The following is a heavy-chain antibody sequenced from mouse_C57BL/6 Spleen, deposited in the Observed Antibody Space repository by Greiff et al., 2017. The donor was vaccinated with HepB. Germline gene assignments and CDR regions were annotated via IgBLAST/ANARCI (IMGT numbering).Heavy chain of an antibody. CDR1: GFTFSSYG. D-gene: IGHD1-1*01. V-gene: IGHV5-6*01. J-gene: IGHJ1*03. CDR2: ISSGGSYT. Sequence: EVKLVESGGDLVKPGGSLKLSCAASGFTFSSYGMSWVRQTPDKRLEWVATISSGGSYTYYPDSVKGRFTISRDNAKNTLYLQMSSLKSEDTAMYYCARQLRDWCFDVWGTGTTVTVSS. CDR3: ARQLRDWCFDV.